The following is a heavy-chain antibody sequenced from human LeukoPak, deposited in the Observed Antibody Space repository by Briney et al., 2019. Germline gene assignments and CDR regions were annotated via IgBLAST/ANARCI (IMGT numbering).Heavy chain of an antibody. D-gene: IGHD2-15*01. CDR1: GFTFSSYW. CDR2: IKQDGSEK. J-gene: IGHJ4*02. V-gene: IGHV3-7*01. Sequence: GGSLRLSCAASGFTFSSYWMSWVRQAPGKGLEWVANIKQDGSEKYYVDSVKGRLTISRDNSKNSLYLQMNSLTVEDTAVYYCTRDGVAAAEDYWGQGTLVTVSS. CDR3: TRDGVAAAEDY.